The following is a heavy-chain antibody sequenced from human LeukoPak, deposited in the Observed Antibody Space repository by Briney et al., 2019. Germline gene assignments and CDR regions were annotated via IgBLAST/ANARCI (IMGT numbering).Heavy chain of an antibody. CDR2: ISWNSGSI. V-gene: IGHV3-9*01. J-gene: IGHJ4*02. CDR1: GFTFDDYA. D-gene: IGHD1-26*01. CDR3: AKDTAHSGSYHYFDY. Sequence: PGRSLRLSCAASGFTFDDYAMHWVRQAPGKGLEWVSGISWNSGSIGYADSVKGRFTIPRDNAKNSLYLQMNSLRAEDTALYYCAKDTAHSGSYHYFDYWGQGTLVTVSS.